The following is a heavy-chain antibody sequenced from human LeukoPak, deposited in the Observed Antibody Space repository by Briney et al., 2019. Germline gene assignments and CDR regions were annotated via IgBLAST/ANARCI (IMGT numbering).Heavy chain of an antibody. CDR3: ARGTLVAYWYFDL. CDR2: IRYDGSNK. V-gene: IGHV3-30*02. Sequence: TGGSLRLSCAASGFTFSSYGMHWVRQAPGKGLEWVAFIRYDGSNKYYADSVKGRFTISRDNSKNTLYLQMNSLRAEDTAVYYCARGTLVAYWYFDLWGRGTLVTVSS. CDR1: GFTFSSYG. D-gene: IGHD2-2*01. J-gene: IGHJ2*01.